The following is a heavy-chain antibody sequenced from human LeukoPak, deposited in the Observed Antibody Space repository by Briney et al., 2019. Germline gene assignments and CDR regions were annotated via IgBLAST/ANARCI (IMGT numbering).Heavy chain of an antibody. CDR1: GFTVSSNY. CDR3: ARESPPQYSYDSSSYLGPMDAFDI. J-gene: IGHJ3*02. D-gene: IGHD3-22*01. CDR2: ISSSSSLI. V-gene: IGHV3-21*05. Sequence: PGGSLRLSCAASGFTVSSNYMSWVRQAPGKGLEWVAYISSSSSLIYYADSVKGRFTISRDNAKNSLYLQMNSLRAEDTAVYYCARESPPQYSYDSSSYLGPMDAFDIWGQGTMVTVSS.